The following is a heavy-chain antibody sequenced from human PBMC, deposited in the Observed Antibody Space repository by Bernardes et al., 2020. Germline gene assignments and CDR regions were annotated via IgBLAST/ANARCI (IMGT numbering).Heavy chain of an antibody. CDR2: IRTKVMGGTA. Sequence: GGSLRLSCATSGFTFRDYTIGWFRQAPGRGLEWVGFIRTKVMGGTAEYAASVKGRFTISRDDSESIAFLQMNSLRTEDTAVYYCTREAAGEAGNPPRIIITEAFGYWGQGARVTVSS. V-gene: IGHV3-49*03. D-gene: IGHD3-10*01. CDR1: GFTFRDYT. CDR3: TREAAGEAGNPPRIIITEAFGY. J-gene: IGHJ4*02.